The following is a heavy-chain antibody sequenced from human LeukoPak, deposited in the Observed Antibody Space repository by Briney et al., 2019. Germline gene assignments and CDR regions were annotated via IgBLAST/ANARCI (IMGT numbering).Heavy chain of an antibody. Sequence: SETLSLTCAVYGGSFSGYYWSWIRQPPGKGLEWIGEINHSGSTNYNPSLKSRVTISVDTSKNQFSLKLSSVTAADTAEYYCARGPTDYYDSSGYYHTPYYYYMDVWGKGTTVTVSS. V-gene: IGHV4-34*01. J-gene: IGHJ6*03. D-gene: IGHD3-22*01. CDR1: GGSFSGYY. CDR2: INHSGST. CDR3: ARGPTDYYDSSGYYHTPYYYYMDV.